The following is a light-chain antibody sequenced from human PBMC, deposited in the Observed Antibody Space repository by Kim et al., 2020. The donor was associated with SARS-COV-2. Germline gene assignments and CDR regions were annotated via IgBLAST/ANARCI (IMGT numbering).Light chain of an antibody. J-gene: IGLJ2*01. CDR3: TAWGGSLSGRV. Sequence: GLTVIISCSESSSNIGSNPVNWYQQLPGTAPKLLSYATNERPSGVPDRFSGSKSGTSASLAISGLQSEDEADYYCTAWGGSLSGRVFGGGTQLTVL. CDR1: SSNIGSNP. V-gene: IGLV1-44*01. CDR2: ATN.